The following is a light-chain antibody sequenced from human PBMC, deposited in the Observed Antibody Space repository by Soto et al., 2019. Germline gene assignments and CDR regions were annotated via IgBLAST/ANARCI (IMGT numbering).Light chain of an antibody. Sequence: DIQMTQSPSSLSASVGDRVTITCRASQSISSYLNWYQQKPGKAPKLLIYGASSLQSGVPSRFSGSGSGTDFTLTISSLQPEDFDAYYCQQSYSTPWTLAQGTNVDIK. V-gene: IGKV1-39*01. CDR3: QQSYSTPWT. CDR1: QSISSY. J-gene: IGKJ1*01. CDR2: GAS.